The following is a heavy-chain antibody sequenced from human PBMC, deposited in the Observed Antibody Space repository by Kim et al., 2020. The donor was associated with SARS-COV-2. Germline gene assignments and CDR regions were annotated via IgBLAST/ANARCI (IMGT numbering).Heavy chain of an antibody. V-gene: IGHV4-4*07. CDR2: TSGRT. CDR3: ASALGH. D-gene: IGHD3-16*02. J-gene: IGHJ4*02. Sequence: TSGRTNYNRSIQSRVTMSVDMSKNQFSLKLSAVTAADTAVYYCASALGHWGQGTLVTVSS.